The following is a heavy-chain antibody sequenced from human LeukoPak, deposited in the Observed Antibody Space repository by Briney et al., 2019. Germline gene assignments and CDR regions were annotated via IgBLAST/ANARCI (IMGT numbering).Heavy chain of an antibody. Sequence: PGGSLRLSCAASGFTFSSYTMNWVRQAPGKGLEWVSAISSSSSYIYYADSVKGRFTISRHNAKRSLYLQMNSLRAEDTAVYYCARDLGGYGDYGTNFDYWGQGTLVTVSS. CDR1: GFTFSSYT. J-gene: IGHJ4*02. CDR3: ARDLGGYGDYGTNFDY. CDR2: ISSSSSYI. V-gene: IGHV3-21*01. D-gene: IGHD4-17*01.